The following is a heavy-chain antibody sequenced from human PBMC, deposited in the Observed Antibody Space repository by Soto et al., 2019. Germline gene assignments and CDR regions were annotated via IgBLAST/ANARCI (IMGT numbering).Heavy chain of an antibody. J-gene: IGHJ4*02. CDR2: ISGYSSYI. CDR3: ARSRGVVEPAAISDY. CDR1: GFTFSDYT. Sequence: GGSLRLSCAASGFTFSDYTMNWVRQAPGKGLEWVSSISGYSSYIFYADSVKGRFSISRDNAKNSLSLQMNNLRAEDTAVYYCARSRGVVEPAAISDYWGQGTLVTVSS. V-gene: IGHV3-21*01. D-gene: IGHD2-2*01.